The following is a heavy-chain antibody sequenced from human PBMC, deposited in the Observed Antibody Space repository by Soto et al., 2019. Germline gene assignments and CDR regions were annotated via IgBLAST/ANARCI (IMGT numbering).Heavy chain of an antibody. V-gene: IGHV4-30-4*02. Sequence: PSDTLSLTCTVSGGSISSGDYYWSWIRQPPGKGLEWIGYIYYSGSTYYNPSLKSRVTISVDTSKNQFSLKLSSVTAADTAVYYCARAQYYDYVWGSYRKINWFDPWGQGTMVTVSS. CDR3: ARAQYYDYVWGSYRKINWFDP. J-gene: IGHJ5*02. CDR1: GGSISSGDYY. D-gene: IGHD3-16*02. CDR2: IYYSGST.